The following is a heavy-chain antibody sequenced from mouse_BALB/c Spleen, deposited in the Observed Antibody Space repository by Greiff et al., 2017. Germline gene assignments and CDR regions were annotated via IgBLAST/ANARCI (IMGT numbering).Heavy chain of an antibody. Sequence: DVKLVESGGGLVKLGGSLKLSCAASGFTFSSYYMSWVRQTPEKRLELVAAINSNGGSTYYPDTVKGRFTISRDNAKNTLYLQMSSLKSEDTALYYCARHRGTTDEAMDDWGQGTSVTVSS. V-gene: IGHV5-6-2*01. D-gene: IGHD1-1*01. J-gene: IGHJ4*01. CDR3: ARHRGTTDEAMDD. CDR1: GFTFSSYY. CDR2: INSNGGST.